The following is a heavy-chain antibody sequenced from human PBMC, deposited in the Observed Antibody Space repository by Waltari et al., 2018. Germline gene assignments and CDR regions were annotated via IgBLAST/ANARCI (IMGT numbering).Heavy chain of an antibody. CDR3: AKEQIAAAGAFDC. J-gene: IGHJ4*02. V-gene: IGHV3-30*02. CDR1: GFTFSIYG. Sequence: QVQLVESGGGVVQPGGSLRLSCAASGFTFSIYGMHGVRQAPGKGPEWVAFIRVDGSNKDYADSVKGRFTISRDKSTNTLYLQMNSLRAEDTAVYYCAKEQIAAAGAFDCWGQGTLVTVSS. CDR2: IRVDGSNK. D-gene: IGHD6-13*01.